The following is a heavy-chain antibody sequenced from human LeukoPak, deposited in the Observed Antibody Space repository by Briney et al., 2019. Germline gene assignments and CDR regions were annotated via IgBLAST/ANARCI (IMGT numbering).Heavy chain of an antibody. CDR3: ARDPLHCSGGSCYSGSDY. J-gene: IGHJ4*02. V-gene: IGHV3-48*01. CDR1: GFTFSDFS. Sequence: GGSLRPSCAASGFTFSDFSMNWVRQAPGKGLEWISYISSSGSFICYAESYKGRFTISRDNARNSLYLQMSSLRAEDTAVYYCARDPLHCSGGSCYSGSDYWGQGTLVTVSS. CDR2: ISSSGSFI. D-gene: IGHD2-15*01.